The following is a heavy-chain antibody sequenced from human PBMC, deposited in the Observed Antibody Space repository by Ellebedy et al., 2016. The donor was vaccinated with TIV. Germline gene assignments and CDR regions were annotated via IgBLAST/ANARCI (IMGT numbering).Heavy chain of an antibody. D-gene: IGHD2-15*01. J-gene: IGHJ6*02. Sequence: SVKVSXKASGGTFSSYAISWVRQAPGQGLEWMGGIIPIFGTANYAQKFQGRVTITADESTSTAYMELSSLRSEDTAVYYCARCTVVAAEKQSYYYYGMDVWGQGTTVTVSS. CDR2: IIPIFGTA. CDR3: ARCTVVAAEKQSYYYYGMDV. V-gene: IGHV1-69*13. CDR1: GGTFSSYA.